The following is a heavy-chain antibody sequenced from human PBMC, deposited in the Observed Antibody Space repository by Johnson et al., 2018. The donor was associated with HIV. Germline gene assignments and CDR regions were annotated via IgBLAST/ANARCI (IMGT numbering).Heavy chain of an antibody. CDR1: GFTFSSYG. D-gene: IGHD6-19*01. Sequence: QVQLVESGGGVVQSGRSLRLSCAASGFTFSSYGMHWVRQAPGKGLEWVAVISYDGSNKYYADSVKGRFTISRDNAKNSLYLQMNSLRAEDTAVYYCARGQLQWPASVNDGFDIWGQGTMVTVSS. CDR2: ISYDGSNK. V-gene: IGHV3-30*03. J-gene: IGHJ3*02. CDR3: ARGQLQWPASVNDGFDI.